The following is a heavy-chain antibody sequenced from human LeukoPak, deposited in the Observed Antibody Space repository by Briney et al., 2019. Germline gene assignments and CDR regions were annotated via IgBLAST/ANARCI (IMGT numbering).Heavy chain of an antibody. CDR2: ISSFSGTI. J-gene: IGHJ4*02. CDR1: GFTVRSSY. Sequence: PGGSLRLSCAASGFTVRSSYMSWVRQAPGKGLEWVSYISSFSGTIDYADSVKGRFTISRDNAQNSLYLQMNSLRVEDTAVYFCARDHGGSYSYWGQGTLVTVSS. D-gene: IGHD3-10*01. CDR3: ARDHGGSYSY. V-gene: IGHV3-48*01.